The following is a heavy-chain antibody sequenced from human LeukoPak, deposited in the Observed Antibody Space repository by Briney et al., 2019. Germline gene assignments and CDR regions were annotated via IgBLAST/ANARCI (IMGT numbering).Heavy chain of an antibody. D-gene: IGHD2-8*01. Sequence: SGGSLRLSCGASGFTFSTYGMSWVRQAPGRGLEWVSTISGSGGSTYYADPVKGRFTISRDNSKNTLYMQMSSLRAEDTAVYYCAKEPNGYYYYYMDVWGKGTTVTISS. CDR1: GFTFSTYG. CDR3: AKEPNGYYYYYMDV. V-gene: IGHV3-23*01. CDR2: ISGSGGST. J-gene: IGHJ6*03.